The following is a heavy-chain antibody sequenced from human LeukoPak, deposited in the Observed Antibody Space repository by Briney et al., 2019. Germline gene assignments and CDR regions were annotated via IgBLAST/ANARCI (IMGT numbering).Heavy chain of an antibody. CDR2: IYTSGST. J-gene: IGHJ3*02. CDR1: GGSISSYY. V-gene: IGHV4-4*07. Sequence: PSETLSLTCTVSGGSISSYYWSWIRQPAGKGLEWIGRIYTSGSTNYNPSLKSRVTMSVDTSKNQFSLKLSSVTAADTAVYYCARMTTVTWLGAIDIWGQGTMVTVSS. D-gene: IGHD4-17*01. CDR3: ARMTTVTWLGAIDI.